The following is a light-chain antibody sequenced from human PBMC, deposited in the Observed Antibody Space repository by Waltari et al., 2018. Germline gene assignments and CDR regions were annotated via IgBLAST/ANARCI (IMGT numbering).Light chain of an antibody. CDR3: QCHQFGGVPPVYF. J-gene: IGKJ2*01. V-gene: IGKV3-20*01. CDR2: GAS. CDR1: QYFTSTY. Sequence: DIVLTQSPGTLSLSPGESAVLSCRASQYFTSTYLAWYQQKPGQAPRLLIYGASRRATGIPDRFAGSGSGTDFTLTITRLEPEDFAVYYCQCHQFGGVPPVYFFGQGTRLEIK.